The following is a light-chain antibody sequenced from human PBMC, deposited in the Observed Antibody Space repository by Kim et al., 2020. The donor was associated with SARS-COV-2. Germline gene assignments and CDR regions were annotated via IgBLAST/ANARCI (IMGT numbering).Light chain of an antibody. J-gene: IGLJ3*02. CDR1: SNNTGNQG. Sequence: HTATLTCTGNSNNTGNQGAAWLQQHQGHPPKLLSYRNNNRPAGISERLSASRSGNTASLTITGLQPEDEADYYCSAWDSSLSAWLFGGGTQLTVL. CDR3: SAWDSSLSAWL. V-gene: IGLV10-54*01. CDR2: RNN.